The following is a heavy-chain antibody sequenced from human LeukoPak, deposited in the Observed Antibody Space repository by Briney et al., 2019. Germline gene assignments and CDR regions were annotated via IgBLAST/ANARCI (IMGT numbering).Heavy chain of an antibody. V-gene: IGHV3-48*03. CDR3: ARNSNRYMDV. Sequence: GGSLRLSCVASGFTFSEYELNWVRQLPGKGLEWISHISTGGGSIHYADSVEGRFTISRDNAKNSVYLQMNSLRAEDTAVYYCARNSNRYMDVWGKGTTVTVSS. J-gene: IGHJ6*03. CDR1: GFTFSEYE. D-gene: IGHD2/OR15-2a*01. CDR2: ISTGGGSI.